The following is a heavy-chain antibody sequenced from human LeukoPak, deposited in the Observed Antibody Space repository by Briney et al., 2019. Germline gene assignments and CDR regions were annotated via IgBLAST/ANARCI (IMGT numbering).Heavy chain of an antibody. D-gene: IGHD1-26*01. J-gene: IGHJ4*02. V-gene: IGHV3-33*01. CDR1: GFTFSSYG. CDR2: IWYDGSNK. CDR3: GRGEAVGYYFDY. Sequence: GGSLRLSCAASGFTFSSYGMHWVRQAPGKGLEWVAVIWYDGSNKYYADSVKGRFTISRDNSKNTLYLQMNSLRAEDTAVYYWGRGEAVGYYFDYGGKGPLVTVSS.